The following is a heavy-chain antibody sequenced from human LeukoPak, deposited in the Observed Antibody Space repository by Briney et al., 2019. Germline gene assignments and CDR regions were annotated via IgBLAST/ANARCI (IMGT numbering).Heavy chain of an antibody. CDR2: RNWNGDST. CDR3: ARDRAIAVDVGVDY. D-gene: IGHD6-19*01. V-gene: IGHV3-20*04. CDR1: GFTFDEYA. J-gene: IGHJ4*02. Sequence: GSLILSCPASGFTFDEYAMNWVLQAPAKGLGCVAGRNWNGDSTGYVDSVTGRFTISRDNAKNPVYLQMNSLRVEDTALYYCARDRAIAVDVGVDYWGQGTLVTVS.